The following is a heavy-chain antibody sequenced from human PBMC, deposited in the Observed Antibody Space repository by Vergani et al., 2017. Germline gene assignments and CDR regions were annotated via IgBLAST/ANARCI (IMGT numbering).Heavy chain of an antibody. J-gene: IGHJ6*02. CDR2: ISSRSHTI. V-gene: IGHV3-48*01. Sequence: EVQLVESGGGLVQPGGSLRLSCGASGFTFSNYHMNWVRQAPGKGLEWVSYISSRSHTIYYADSVRGRFTISRDNAKNSLYLQMNTLRAEDTSVYYCTRDSLGSRIDGMDVWGQGTTVTVSS. CDR1: GFTFSNYH. D-gene: IGHD1-26*01. CDR3: TRDSLGSRIDGMDV.